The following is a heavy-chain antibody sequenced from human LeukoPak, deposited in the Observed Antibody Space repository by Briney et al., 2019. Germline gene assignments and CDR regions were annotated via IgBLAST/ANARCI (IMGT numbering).Heavy chain of an antibody. CDR2: INSDGINT. Sequence: QPGGSLRLSCAASGFTFSNYWMHWVRQAPGKGLVWVSRINSDGINTGYADSVKGRFTISRDNAKNTLNLQMNSLRAEDTAVYYCARDLGQYYDTSDNWFDPWGQGTLVTVSS. D-gene: IGHD3-22*01. V-gene: IGHV3-74*01. CDR1: GFTFSNYW. J-gene: IGHJ5*02. CDR3: ARDLGQYYDTSDNWFDP.